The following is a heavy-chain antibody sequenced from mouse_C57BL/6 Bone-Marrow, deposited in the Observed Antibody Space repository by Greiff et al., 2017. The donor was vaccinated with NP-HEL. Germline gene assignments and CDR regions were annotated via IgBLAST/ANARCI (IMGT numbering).Heavy chain of an antibody. V-gene: IGHV1-52*01. CDR2: IDPSDSET. D-gene: IGHD2-5*01. J-gene: IGHJ2*01. CDR3: ARRGAYYSNFFDY. CDR1: GYTFTSYW. Sequence: QVQLQQSGAELVRPGSSVKLSCKASGYTFTSYWMHWVKQRPIQGLEWIGNIDPSDSETHYNQKFKDKATLTVDKSSSTAYMQLSSLTSEDSAVYYCARRGAYYSNFFDYWGQGTTLTVSS.